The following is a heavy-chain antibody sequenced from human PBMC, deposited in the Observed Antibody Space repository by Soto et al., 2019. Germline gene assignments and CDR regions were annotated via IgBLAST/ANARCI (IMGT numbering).Heavy chain of an antibody. CDR2: IYHSGST. D-gene: IGHD3-16*01. V-gene: IGHV4-4*02. Sequence: SETLSLTCAVSGDSISSSNWWSWVRQPPGKGLEWSGEIYHSGSTNYNTSLKRRVTTSVDKSKNQFSLKLSSVTAADTAVYDCGRGDLWGSVLEVNYYCYFVIDVWGQGATVTVSS. J-gene: IGHJ6*02. CDR3: GRGDLWGSVLEVNYYCYFVIDV. CDR1: GDSISSSNW.